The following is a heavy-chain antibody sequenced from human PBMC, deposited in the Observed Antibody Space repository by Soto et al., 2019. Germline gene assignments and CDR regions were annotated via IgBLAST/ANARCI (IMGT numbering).Heavy chain of an antibody. CDR2: IYYSGST. V-gene: IGHV4-59*01. D-gene: IGHD6-19*01. Sequence: SDTLSLTCTVSGGSISSYYWSWIRQPPGKGLEWIGYIYYSGSTNYNPSLKSRVTISVDTSKNQFSLKLSSVTAADTAVYYCARWQAVAGTYYFDYWGQGTLVTVSS. J-gene: IGHJ4*02. CDR1: GGSISSYY. CDR3: ARWQAVAGTYYFDY.